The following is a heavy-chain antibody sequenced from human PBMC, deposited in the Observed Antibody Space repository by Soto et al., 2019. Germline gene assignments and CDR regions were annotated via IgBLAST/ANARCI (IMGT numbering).Heavy chain of an antibody. CDR3: ARSTYGEGYPHFFAD. Sequence: QVLLQESGPGLVMPSQTLSLTCTVSGGSINDIDSYWTLIRQSPGRSPEWIGYIDNSGNNFYSPSLKRLLAISIDTTKSPFSLRLSAVTAADTAFYYCARSTYGEGYPHFFADWGQGTLVTVSS. V-gene: IGHV4-30-4*01. CDR1: GGSINDIDSY. D-gene: IGHD3-10*01. CDR2: IDNSGNN. J-gene: IGHJ4*02.